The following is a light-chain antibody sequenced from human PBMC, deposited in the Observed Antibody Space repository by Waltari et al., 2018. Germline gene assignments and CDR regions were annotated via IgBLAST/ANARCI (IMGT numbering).Light chain of an antibody. Sequence: EVVMTQSPATLSVSPGERATPSCRASQSIATDLAWYQHNPGQAPRLLIYHASTRATAIPTRFRGSGSGTDFTLTISGLQSEDSAVYYCQQYNRWPPLTFGGGTKVEI. V-gene: IGKV3D-15*01. CDR3: QQYNRWPPLT. CDR2: HAS. CDR1: QSIATD. J-gene: IGKJ4*01.